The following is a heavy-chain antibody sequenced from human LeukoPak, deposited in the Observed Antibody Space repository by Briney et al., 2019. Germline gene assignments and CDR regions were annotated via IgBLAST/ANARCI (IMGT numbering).Heavy chain of an antibody. D-gene: IGHD6-13*01. Sequence: GGSLRLSCAASGFIVSSYETGWVRQAPGKGLVWLSYINSGGTVYYADSVKGRFTFSRDNAKNSLYLHMNSLRAEDTALYYCARFSSTRYVAFDMWGQGTMVTVSS. CDR3: ARFSSTRYVAFDM. V-gene: IGHV3-48*03. J-gene: IGHJ3*02. CDR1: GFIVSSYE. CDR2: INSGGTV.